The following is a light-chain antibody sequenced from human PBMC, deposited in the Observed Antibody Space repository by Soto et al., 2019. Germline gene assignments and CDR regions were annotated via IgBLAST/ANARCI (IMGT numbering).Light chain of an antibody. CDR2: EVS. V-gene: IGKV2D-29*01. J-gene: IGKJ4*01. Sequence: IVMTQTPLSLSVTPGQPASISCKTTQSLLRSDGRTCLYWYLQKPAQPPQLLIYEVSNRYSGVPDRFSGSRSGTDFTLKISRVEAEDVGVYYCMQNIELPLTFGRGTKVEIK. CDR3: MQNIELPLT. CDR1: QSLLRSDGRTC.